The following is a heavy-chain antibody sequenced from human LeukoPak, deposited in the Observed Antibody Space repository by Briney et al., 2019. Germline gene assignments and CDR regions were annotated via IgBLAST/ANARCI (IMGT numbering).Heavy chain of an antibody. CDR1: GYTFTSYD. CDR3: ARDPVPAAMENYYYYMDV. V-gene: IGHV1-8*03. J-gene: IGHJ6*03. Sequence: ASVKVSCKASGYTFTSYDINWVRQATGQGLEWMGWMNPNSGNTGYAQKFQGRVTITTDESTSTAYMELSSLRSEDTAVYYCARDPVPAAMENYYYYMDVWGKGTTVTVSS. CDR2: MNPNSGNT. D-gene: IGHD2-2*01.